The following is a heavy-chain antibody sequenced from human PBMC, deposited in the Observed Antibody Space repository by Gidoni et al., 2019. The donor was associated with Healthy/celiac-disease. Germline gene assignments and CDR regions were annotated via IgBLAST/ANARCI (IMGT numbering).Heavy chain of an antibody. CDR2: IKSKTDGGTT. J-gene: IGHJ4*02. Sequence: EVQLVESGGGLVKPGGSLRLSCAASGFTFSNAWMSWVRQAPGKGLEWVGRIKSKTDGGTTDYAAPVKGRFTISRDDSKNTLYLQMNSLKTEDTAVYYCTTDPPLVGATGLFDYWGQGTLVTVSS. V-gene: IGHV3-15*01. D-gene: IGHD1-26*01. CDR1: GFTFSNAW. CDR3: TTDPPLVGATGLFDY.